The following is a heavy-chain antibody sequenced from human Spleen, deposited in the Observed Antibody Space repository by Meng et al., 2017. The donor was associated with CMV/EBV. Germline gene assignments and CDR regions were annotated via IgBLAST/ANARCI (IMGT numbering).Heavy chain of an antibody. CDR1: GFTFSGYW. CDR2: ISTTSTYI. D-gene: IGHD3-3*01. Sequence: GGSLRLSCADSGFTFSGYWMHWVRQAPGKGLEWVSSISTTSTYIYYADSVKGRFTISRDNAKNSLYLEMNSLRVEDTAVYYCAGFGVAITNGLDVWGQGTTVTVSS. V-gene: IGHV3-21*01. J-gene: IGHJ6*02. CDR3: AGFGVAITNGLDV.